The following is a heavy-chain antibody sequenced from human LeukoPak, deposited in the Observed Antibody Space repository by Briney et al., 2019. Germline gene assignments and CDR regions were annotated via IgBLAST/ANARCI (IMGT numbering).Heavy chain of an antibody. CDR2: ISGSGGST. CDR1: GFTFSSYA. Sequence: GGSLRLSCAASGFTFSSYAMSWVRQAPGKGLEWVSAISGSGGSTYYADSVKGRFTISRDNSKNTLYLRMNSLRAEDTAVYYCAKDQNAMITPTYYFDYWGQGTLVTVSS. CDR3: AKDQNAMITPTYYFDY. D-gene: IGHD3-16*01. J-gene: IGHJ4*02. V-gene: IGHV3-23*01.